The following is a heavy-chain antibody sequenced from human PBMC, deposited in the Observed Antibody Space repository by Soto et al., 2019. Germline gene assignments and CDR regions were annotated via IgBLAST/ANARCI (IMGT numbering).Heavy chain of an antibody. CDR2: IIPIFGTA. CDR1: VGSFRSYA. V-gene: IGHV1-69*13. D-gene: IGHD3-22*01. CDR3: ARPTRRYYYDSSGYYYHVGYFDY. J-gene: IGHJ4*02. Sequence: VKVSCEASVGSFRSYAISWVRQAPGQGLEWMGGIIPIFGTANYAQKFQGRVTITADESTSTAYMELSSLRSEDTAVYYCARPTRRYYYDSSGYYYHVGYFDYWGQGSLFTVSS.